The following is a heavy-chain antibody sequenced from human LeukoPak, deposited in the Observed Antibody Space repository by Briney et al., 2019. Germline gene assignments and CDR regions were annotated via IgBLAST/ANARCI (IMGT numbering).Heavy chain of an antibody. Sequence: NSGGTNYAQKFQGRVTMTRDTSISTAYMELSRLRSDDTAVYYCARSRITMVRGVWGPFDYWGQGTLVTVSS. CDR2: NSGGT. J-gene: IGHJ4*02. V-gene: IGHV1-2*02. CDR3: ARSRITMVRGVWGPFDY. D-gene: IGHD3-10*01.